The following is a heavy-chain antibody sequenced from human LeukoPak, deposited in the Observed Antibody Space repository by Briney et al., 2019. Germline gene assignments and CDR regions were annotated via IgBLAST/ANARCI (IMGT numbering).Heavy chain of an antibody. J-gene: IGHJ4*02. CDR1: GFTFSSYA. V-gene: IGHV3-64D*09. D-gene: IGHD4-17*01. CDR3: ARVSSKYGDYVEFYFDY. Sequence: GGSLRLSCSASGFTFSSYAMHWVRQAPGKGLEYVSAISSNGGSTYYADSVKGRFTISRDNSKNTLYLQMSSLRAEDTAVYYCARVSSKYGDYVEFYFDYWGQGTLVTVSS. CDR2: ISSNGGST.